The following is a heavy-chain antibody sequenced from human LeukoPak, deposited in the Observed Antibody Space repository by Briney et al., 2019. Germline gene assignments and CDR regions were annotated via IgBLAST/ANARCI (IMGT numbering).Heavy chain of an antibody. J-gene: IGHJ4*02. V-gene: IGHV1-2*02. Sequence: ASVKVSCKASGYTFTGYYMHWVRQAPGQGLEWMGWINPNSGGTNYAQKFQGRVTMTTDMSITTAYMELTRLRSDDTAVYYCANGAPTTPNFNFWGQGPRVPVSS. CDR3: ANGAPTTPNFNF. CDR2: INPNSGGT. CDR1: GYTFTGYY. D-gene: IGHD5-12*01.